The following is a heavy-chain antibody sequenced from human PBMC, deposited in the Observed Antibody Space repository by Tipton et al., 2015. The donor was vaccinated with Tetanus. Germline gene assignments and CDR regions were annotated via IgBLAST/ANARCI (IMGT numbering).Heavy chain of an antibody. CDR1: GFTFSTLA. Sequence: TLRLSCAASGFTFSTLAMSWVRQAPGKGLEWVSFIYDDGRGPYYADSVKGRFTISRDNSKNMLYLQMNSLRAEDTAVYYCARSRPGIYFDYWGQGALVTVSS. J-gene: IGHJ4*02. CDR3: ARSRPGIYFDY. V-gene: IGHV3-23*03. CDR2: IYDDGRGP.